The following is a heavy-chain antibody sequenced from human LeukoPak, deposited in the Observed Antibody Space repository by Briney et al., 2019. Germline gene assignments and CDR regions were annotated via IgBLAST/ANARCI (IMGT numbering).Heavy chain of an antibody. Sequence: GGSLRLSCAASGFTFSSYAMSWVRQAPGEGMEWVSAISGSGGSTYYAGSVKGRFTISRDNSKNTLYLQMNSLRAEDTAVYYCANPPDTMDLDYWGQGTLVTVSS. V-gene: IGHV3-23*01. CDR1: GFTFSSYA. D-gene: IGHD3-10*01. CDR3: ANPPDTMDLDY. J-gene: IGHJ4*02. CDR2: ISGSGGST.